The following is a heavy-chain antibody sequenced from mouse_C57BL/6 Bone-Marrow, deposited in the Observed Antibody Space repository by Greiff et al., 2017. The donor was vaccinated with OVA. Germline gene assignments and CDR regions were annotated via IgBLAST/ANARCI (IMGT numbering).Heavy chain of an antibody. CDR1: GFTFSSYG. CDR3: AGYWH. J-gene: IGHJ3*01. CDR2: ISGGGSYT. Sequence: EVHLVESGGDLVKPGGSLKLSCAASGFTFSSYGMSWVRQTPEKRLEWVANISGGGSYTYYTDSVKGRFTISRDKAKNTLDLKMSSLKSEDTAMYYCAGYWHWGQGTLVTVSA. V-gene: IGHV5-6*01.